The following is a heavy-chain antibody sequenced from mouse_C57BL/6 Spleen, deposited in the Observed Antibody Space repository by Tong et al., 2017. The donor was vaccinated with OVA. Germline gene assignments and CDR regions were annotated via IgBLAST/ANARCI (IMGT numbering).Heavy chain of an antibody. V-gene: IGHV1-69*02. CDR2: IYPSDSYT. Sequence: VQLQESGAELVRPGASVKLSCKASGYTFTSYWINWVKQRPGQGLEWIGNIYPSDSYTNYNQKFKDKATLTVDKSSSTDYMQLSSPTSEDSAVYYCPGSDEDWYFDVWGAGTTVTVSS. CDR3: PGSDEDWYFDV. J-gene: IGHJ1*01. CDR1: GYTFTSYW.